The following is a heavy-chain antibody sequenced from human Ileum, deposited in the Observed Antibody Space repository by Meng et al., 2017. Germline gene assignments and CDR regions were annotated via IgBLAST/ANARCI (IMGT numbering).Heavy chain of an antibody. CDR3: ARDHWGSLDY. Sequence: QALLAVSAPVLESPSEPPSLPHTVLCASVSITNDGWGWTRQPPGKGLEWIGYGSTNHNPSLKSRVTISVDTSKNQFFLTLNSVTAADTAIYYCARDHWGSLDYWGQGILVTVSS. J-gene: IGHJ4*02. CDR2: GST. CDR1: CASVSITNDG. V-gene: IGHV4-61*01. D-gene: IGHD7-27*01.